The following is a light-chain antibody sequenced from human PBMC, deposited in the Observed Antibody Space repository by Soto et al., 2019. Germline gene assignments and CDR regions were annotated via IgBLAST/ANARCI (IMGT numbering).Light chain of an antibody. CDR2: HAS. CDR3: QQYDNLPLT. J-gene: IGKJ4*01. V-gene: IGKV1-33*01. Sequence: DIQMTQSPSTLSASIGDRVTITCRASQSISNWLAWYQQKPGTAPKLLIYHASTLETGVPSRFSGSGSGTDFTFTISSLQPEDIATYYCQQYDNLPLTFGGGTKVDIK. CDR1: QSISNW.